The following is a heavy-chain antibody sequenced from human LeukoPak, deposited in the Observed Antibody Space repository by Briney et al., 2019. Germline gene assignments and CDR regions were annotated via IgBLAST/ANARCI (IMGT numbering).Heavy chain of an antibody. Sequence: GGSLRLSCAASGFTFSSYAMSWVRQAPGKGLEWVSGISGSGGSTNHADSVKGRFTISRDNSKSTLYLQMNSLRAGDTAVYYCARDAEGSRGMDVWGQGTTVTVSS. V-gene: IGHV3-23*01. CDR2: ISGSGGST. J-gene: IGHJ6*02. CDR1: GFTFSSYA. CDR3: ARDAEGSRGMDV.